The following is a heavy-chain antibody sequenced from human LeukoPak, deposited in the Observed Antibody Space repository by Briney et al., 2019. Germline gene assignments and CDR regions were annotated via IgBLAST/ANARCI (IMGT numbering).Heavy chain of an antibody. J-gene: IGHJ4*02. CDR3: ARENRYSSSRDFDY. V-gene: IGHV3-48*01. Sequence: GGSLRLSCAASGFTFSSYSMNWVRQAPGKGLEWVSYISSSITIYYAASVKGLFTISRDNAKNSLYLQMNSLRAEDTAVYYCARENRYSSSRDFDYWGQGTLVTVSS. D-gene: IGHD6-13*01. CDR2: ISSSITI. CDR1: GFTFSSYS.